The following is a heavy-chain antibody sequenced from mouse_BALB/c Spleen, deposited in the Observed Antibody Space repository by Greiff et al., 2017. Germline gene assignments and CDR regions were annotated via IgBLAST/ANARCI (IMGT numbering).Heavy chain of an antibody. CDR3: ARSPYDSYAMDY. V-gene: IGHV5-17*02. CDR2: ISSGSSTI. Sequence: EVQVVESGGGLVQPGGSRKLSCAASGFTFSSFGMHWVRQAPEKGLEWVAYISSGSSTIYYADTVKGRFTISRDNPKNTLFLQMTSLRSEDTAMYYCARSPYDSYAMDYWGQGTSVTVSS. CDR1: GFTFSSFG. D-gene: IGHD1-1*01. J-gene: IGHJ4*01.